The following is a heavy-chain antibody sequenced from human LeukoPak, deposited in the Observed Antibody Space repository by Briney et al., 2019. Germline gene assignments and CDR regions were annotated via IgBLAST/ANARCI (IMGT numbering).Heavy chain of an antibody. J-gene: IGHJ6*02. Sequence: SETLSLTCTVSGGSISSGSYYWSWIRQPAGKGLEWIGRIYTSGSTNYNPSLKSRVTTSFDTSRNQFSLSLTSVTAADTAVYYCARGYCSGGSCFPYYYYGMDVWGQGTTVTVSS. CDR3: ARGYCSGGSCFPYYYYGMDV. CDR2: IYTSGST. CDR1: GGSISSGSYY. D-gene: IGHD2-15*01. V-gene: IGHV4-61*02.